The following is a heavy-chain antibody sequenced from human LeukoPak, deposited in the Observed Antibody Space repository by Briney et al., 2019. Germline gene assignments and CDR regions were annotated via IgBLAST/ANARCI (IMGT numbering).Heavy chain of an antibody. CDR2: IYFSGST. V-gene: IGHV4-59*01. CDR1: RGSISSYY. CDR3: ARGGIVVVTANWFVP. J-gene: IGHJ5*02. Sequence: PSETLSLTCTLSRGSISSYYWSWIRQPPGKGVEWIGYIYFSGSTNYNPSPKSRVTISVDTSKNQFSLKLSSVTAADTAVYYCARGGIVVVTANWFVPWGEGTLVTVSS. D-gene: IGHD2-21*02.